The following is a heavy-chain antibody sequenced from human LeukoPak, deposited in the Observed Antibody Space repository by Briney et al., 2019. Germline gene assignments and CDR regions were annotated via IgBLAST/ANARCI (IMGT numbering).Heavy chain of an antibody. Sequence: SETLSLTCTVSGASINSGTYYWGWVRQPPGKGLEWIGTFSYSGNIYYNPSLKSRVTISVDMSKNQFSLELTSVTAADTAVYYCARTAYCGGDCYSVYFDYWGQGTLVTVSS. CDR1: GASINSGTYY. V-gene: IGHV4-39*01. CDR3: ARTAYCGGDCYSVYFDY. J-gene: IGHJ4*02. D-gene: IGHD2-21*02. CDR2: FSYSGNI.